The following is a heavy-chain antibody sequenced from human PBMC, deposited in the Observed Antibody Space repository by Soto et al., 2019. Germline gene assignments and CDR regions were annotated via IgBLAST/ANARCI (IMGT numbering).Heavy chain of an antibody. D-gene: IGHD1-20*01. J-gene: IGHJ6*01. Sequence: QVQLVQSGAEVKKPGSSVKVSCKASGGTFSSYAINWVRQAPGQGLEWIGGIIPIFGTADYAQKLQGRVTITADESTSTAYMELSSLRSEDTAVYYCARSLTGTYYYSGMDVWGQGTTVTGSS. CDR3: ARSLTGTYYYSGMDV. CDR1: GGTFSSYA. V-gene: IGHV1-69*12. CDR2: IIPIFGTA.